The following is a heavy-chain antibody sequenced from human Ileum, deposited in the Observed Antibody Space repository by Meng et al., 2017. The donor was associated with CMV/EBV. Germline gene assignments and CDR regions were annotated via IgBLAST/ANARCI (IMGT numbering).Heavy chain of an antibody. V-gene: IGHV3-23*01. Sequence: GESLKISCAASGFTFSSYAMSWVRQAPGKGLEWVSGVSGSGRSSYFADSVKGRFTISRDDSKNTVDLQMDSLTAEDTAIYYCAKISDYNIWGAFDIWGQGALVTVSS. CDR3: AKISDYNIWGAFDI. J-gene: IGHJ3*02. CDR1: GFTFSSYA. CDR2: VSGSGRSS. D-gene: IGHD4/OR15-4a*01.